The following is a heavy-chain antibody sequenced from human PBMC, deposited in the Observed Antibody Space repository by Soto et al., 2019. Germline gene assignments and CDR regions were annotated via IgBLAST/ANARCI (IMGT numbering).Heavy chain of an antibody. D-gene: IGHD3-22*01. CDR1: GGSISSYY. CDR2: IYYSGST. Sequence: ETLSLTCTVSGGSISSYYWSWIRQPPGKGLEWIGYIYYSGSTNYNPSLKSRVTISVDTSKNQFSLKLSSVTAADTAVYYCARDNGRENYYDSSGYWYYFDYWGQGTLVTVSS. CDR3: ARDNGRENYYDSSGYWYYFDY. J-gene: IGHJ4*02. V-gene: IGHV4-59*01.